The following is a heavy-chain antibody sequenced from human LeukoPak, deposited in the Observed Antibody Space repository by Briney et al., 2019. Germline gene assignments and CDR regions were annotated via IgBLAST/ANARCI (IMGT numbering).Heavy chain of an antibody. CDR2: INPSSGGS. V-gene: IGHV1-2*02. Sequence: ASVKVSCKASGYTFTGNYIHWVRQAPGQDFEWMGWINPSSGGSNHAQTFQGRVTMTRDTSISTAYMELSSLTSDDTAVHYCARLMRFGEFYGMDVWGQGTTVTVSS. CDR3: ARLMRFGEFYGMDV. D-gene: IGHD3-10*01. CDR1: GYTFTGNY. J-gene: IGHJ6*02.